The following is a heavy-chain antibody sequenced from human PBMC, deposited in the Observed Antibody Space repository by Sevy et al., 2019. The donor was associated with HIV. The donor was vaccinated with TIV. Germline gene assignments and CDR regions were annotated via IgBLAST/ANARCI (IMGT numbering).Heavy chain of an antibody. D-gene: IGHD5-18*01. CDR1: GDSISSGGYS. J-gene: IGHJ4*02. CDR2: IYHSGST. CDR3: AGRWMKDTAMVTFDY. Sequence: SETLSLTCAVSGDSISSGGYSWSWIRQPPGKGLEWIGNIYHSGSTNYNPSLKSRVTMSVDTSKNQFSLKLSSVTAADTAVYYCAGRWMKDTAMVTFDYWGQGTLVTVSS. V-gene: IGHV4-30-2*01.